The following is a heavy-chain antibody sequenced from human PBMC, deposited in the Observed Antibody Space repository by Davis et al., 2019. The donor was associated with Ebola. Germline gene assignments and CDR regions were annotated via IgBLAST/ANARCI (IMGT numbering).Heavy chain of an antibody. D-gene: IGHD7-27*01. V-gene: IGHV1-2*02. CDR1: GYTFNDYF. J-gene: IGHJ4*02. Sequence: ASVKVSCKASGYTFNDYFVHWVRQAPGQGLEWVGWIDPNTGGTNYAQNFQGSVTMTRDTSINPAYMELSGLRAGDTAVYYCASPANWGYYWGQGTLVTVSS. CDR3: ASPANWGYY. CDR2: IDPNTGGT.